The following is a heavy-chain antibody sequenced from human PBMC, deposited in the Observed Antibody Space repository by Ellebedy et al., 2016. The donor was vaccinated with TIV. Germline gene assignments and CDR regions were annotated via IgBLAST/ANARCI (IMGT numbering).Heavy chain of an antibody. CDR3: ARAIGSGSSL. J-gene: IGHJ3*01. Sequence: GGSLRLSXAGSGFTFSSYWMTWVRQAPGKGLEWVANIKQDGSEKYYVDSVKGRFTISRDNAKNSLYLQMNSLRADDTAVYYCARAIGSGSSLWGQGTMVTVSS. CDR2: IKQDGSEK. D-gene: IGHD1-26*01. CDR1: GFTFSSYW. V-gene: IGHV3-7*01.